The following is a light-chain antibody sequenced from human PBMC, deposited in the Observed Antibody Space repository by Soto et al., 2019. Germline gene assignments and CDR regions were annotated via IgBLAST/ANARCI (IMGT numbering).Light chain of an antibody. CDR3: CSFGGRGTM. CDR2: EVT. Sequence: QSALTKPASVSGSPGQSITISCNGTSSDIGSYNLLSWYQQHPGKAPKLMIYEVTKRPSGVSNRFSGSKSGNTASLTISGLQAEDEADYYCCSFGGRGTMFGGGTKLTVL. V-gene: IGLV2-23*02. CDR1: SSDIGSYNL. J-gene: IGLJ3*02.